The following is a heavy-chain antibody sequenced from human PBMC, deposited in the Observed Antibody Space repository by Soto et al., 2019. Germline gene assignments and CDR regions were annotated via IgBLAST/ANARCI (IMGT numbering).Heavy chain of an antibody. CDR3: ASLGDIVASVDY. CDR2: ISSSSSYI. D-gene: IGHD5-12*01. V-gene: IGHV3-21*01. J-gene: IGHJ4*02. Sequence: GGSLRLSCEASGFTFSSYSMNWVRQAPGKGLEWVSSISSSSSYIYYADSVKGRFTISRDNAKNSLYLQMNSLRAEDTAVYYCASLGDIVASVDYWGQGTLVTVSS. CDR1: GFTFSSYS.